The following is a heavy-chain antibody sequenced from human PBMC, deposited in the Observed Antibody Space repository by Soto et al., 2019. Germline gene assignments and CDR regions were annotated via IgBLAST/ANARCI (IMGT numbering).Heavy chain of an antibody. V-gene: IGHV3-30-3*01. CDR3: ARDSDAYYYDSSATFDP. CDR1: GFTFSSYA. J-gene: IGHJ5*02. CDR2: ISYDGSNK. Sequence: GGSLRLSCAASGFTFSSYAMHWVRQAPGKGLEWVAVISYDGSNKYYADSVKGRFTISRDNSKNTLYLQMNSLRAEDTAVYYCARDSDAYYYDSSATFDPWGQGTLVTVSS. D-gene: IGHD3-22*01.